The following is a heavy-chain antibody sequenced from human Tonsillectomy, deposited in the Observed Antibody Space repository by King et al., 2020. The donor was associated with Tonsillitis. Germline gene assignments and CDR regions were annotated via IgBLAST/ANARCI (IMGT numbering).Heavy chain of an antibody. CDR2: ISYDGNNE. CDR3: AKDLSGSH. V-gene: IGHV3-30*18. J-gene: IGHJ4*02. Sequence: VQLVESGGGVVQPGRSLRLSCAASGFTFSNYGMHWVRQAPGKGLEWVAVISYDGNNEYYADSVKGRFTISRDNSKNTLYLQMNSLRADDTAFYYCAKDLSGSHWGRGTLVTVSS. D-gene: IGHD3-9*01. CDR1: GFTFSNYG.